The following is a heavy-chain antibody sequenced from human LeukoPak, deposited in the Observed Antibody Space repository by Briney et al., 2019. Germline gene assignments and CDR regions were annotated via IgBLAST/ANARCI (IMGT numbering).Heavy chain of an antibody. J-gene: IGHJ4*02. CDR1: GGSISSSSYY. CDR3: ASFRDGPWYFDY. Sequence: KASETLSLTCTVSGGSISSSSYYWGWIRQPPGKGLGWIGSIYYSGSTYYNPSLKSRVTISVDTSKNQFSLKLSSVTAADTAVYYCASFRDGPWYFDYWGQGTLVTVSS. V-gene: IGHV4-39*01. CDR2: IYYSGST.